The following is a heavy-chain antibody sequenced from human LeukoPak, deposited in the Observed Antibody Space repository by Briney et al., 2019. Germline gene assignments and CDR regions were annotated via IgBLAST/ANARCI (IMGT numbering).Heavy chain of an antibody. CDR1: GGSISNSY. V-gene: IGHV4-59*01. Sequence: SETLSLTCTVSGGSISNSYWSWIRQPPGKGLEWLGYIYYRGNTKYNPSLKSRVTISVDTSKNQFSLKLSSVTAADTAVYYCARVGVGSWFTPNWFDPWGQGTLATVSS. D-gene: IGHD6-13*01. J-gene: IGHJ5*02. CDR2: IYYRGNT. CDR3: ARVGVGSWFTPNWFDP.